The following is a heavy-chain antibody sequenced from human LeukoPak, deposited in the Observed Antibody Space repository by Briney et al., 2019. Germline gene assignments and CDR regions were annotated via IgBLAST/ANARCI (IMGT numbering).Heavy chain of an antibody. J-gene: IGHJ6*03. Sequence: GGSLRLSCAASGFTFSSYEMNWVRQAPGKGLEWVSYISSSGSTIYYADSVKGRFTISRDNAKNSLYLQMNSLRAEDTAVYYCAREQQWLVHKYYYYYYMDVWGKGTTVTVSS. CDR1: GFTFSSYE. CDR3: AREQQWLVHKYYYYYYMDV. D-gene: IGHD6-19*01. V-gene: IGHV3-48*03. CDR2: ISSSGSTI.